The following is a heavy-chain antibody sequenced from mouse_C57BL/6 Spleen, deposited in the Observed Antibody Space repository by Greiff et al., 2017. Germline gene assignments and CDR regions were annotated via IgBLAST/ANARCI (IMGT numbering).Heavy chain of an antibody. J-gene: IGHJ4*01. CDR1: GFTFSSYA. CDR3: TRDHDGYYYAMDY. V-gene: IGHV5-9-1*02. CDR2: ISSGGDYI. Sequence: EVMLVESGEGLVKPGGSLKLSCAASGFTFSSYAMSWVRQTPEKRLEWVAYISSGGDYIYYADTVKGRFTISRDNARNTLYLQMSSLKSEDTAMYYCTRDHDGYYYAMDYWGQGTSVTVSS. D-gene: IGHD2-3*01.